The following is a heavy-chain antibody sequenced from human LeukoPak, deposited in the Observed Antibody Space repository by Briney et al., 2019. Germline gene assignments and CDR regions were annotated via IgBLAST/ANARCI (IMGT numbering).Heavy chain of an antibody. CDR3: ARGVHSSSWYPYFDY. D-gene: IGHD6-13*01. V-gene: IGHV3-30-3*01. CDR1: GFTVSSNY. J-gene: IGHJ4*02. CDR2: ISYDGSNK. Sequence: GGSLRLSCAASGFTVSSNYMSWVRQAPGKGLEWVAVISYDGSNKYYADSVKGRFTISRDNSKNTLYLQMNSLRAEDTAVYYCARGVHSSSWYPYFDYWGQGTLVTVSS.